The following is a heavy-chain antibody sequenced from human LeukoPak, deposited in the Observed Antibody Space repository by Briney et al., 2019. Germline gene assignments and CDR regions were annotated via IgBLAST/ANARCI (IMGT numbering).Heavy chain of an antibody. J-gene: IGHJ3*02. V-gene: IGHV1-2*02. CDR3: ARVRPVVAASGAFDI. CDR2: INPNSGGT. D-gene: IGHD2-15*01. Sequence: GASVKVSCKASGYTFTGYYMHWVRQAPGQGLEWMGWINPNSGGTNYAQKFQGRVTMTRDTSISTAYMELSRLRSDDTAVYYCARVRPVVAASGAFDIWGQGTMVTVSS. CDR1: GYTFTGYY.